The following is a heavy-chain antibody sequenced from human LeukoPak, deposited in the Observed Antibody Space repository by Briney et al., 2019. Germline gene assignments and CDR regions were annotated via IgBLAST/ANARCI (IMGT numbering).Heavy chain of an antibody. V-gene: IGHV3-30*14. CDR1: GLTFSDYP. D-gene: IGHD2-2*01. Sequence: GASLRLSCAASGLTFSDYPMHWVRQAPGKGLEWVAVVSYDGRNKYYADSAEGRFTISRDNSKNTLYLQMNSLRDEDTAVYYCARGVECSGSTCYHYFDSWGQGTLVTVSS. J-gene: IGHJ4*02. CDR3: ARGVECSGSTCYHYFDS. CDR2: VSYDGRNK.